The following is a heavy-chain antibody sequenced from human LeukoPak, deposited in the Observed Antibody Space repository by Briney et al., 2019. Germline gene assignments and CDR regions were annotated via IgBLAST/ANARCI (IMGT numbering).Heavy chain of an antibody. J-gene: IGHJ3*02. Sequence: GESLKISCKGSGYIFTSYWIGWVRPVPGKGLEWMGIIYPGDSDTRYSPSFEGHVTISADKSISTAYLQWSSLKASDTAMYYCARPPEMATINAYDIWGQGTMVTVSS. CDR1: GYIFTSYW. V-gene: IGHV5-51*01. CDR2: IYPGDSDT. CDR3: ARPPEMATINAYDI. D-gene: IGHD5-24*01.